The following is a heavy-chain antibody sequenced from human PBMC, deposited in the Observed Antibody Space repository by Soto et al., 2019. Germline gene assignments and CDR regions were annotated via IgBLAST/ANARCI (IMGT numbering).Heavy chain of an antibody. V-gene: IGHV3-21*04. D-gene: IGHD3-9*01. Sequence: PGGSLRLSCAASGFTFSSYSMNWVRQAPGKGLEWVSSISSSSSYIYYADSVKGRFTISRDNAKNSLYLQMNSLRAEDTAVYYCAKEGYDILTGYYRAYLGFDYWGQGTLVTVSS. J-gene: IGHJ4*02. CDR1: GFTFSSYS. CDR2: ISSSSSYI. CDR3: AKEGYDILTGYYRAYLGFDY.